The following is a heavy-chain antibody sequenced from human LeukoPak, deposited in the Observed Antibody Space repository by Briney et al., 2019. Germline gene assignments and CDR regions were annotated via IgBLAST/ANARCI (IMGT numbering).Heavy chain of an antibody. V-gene: IGHV3-23*01. J-gene: IGHJ3*02. D-gene: IGHD3-10*01. Sequence: PGGSLRLSCAASGFTFSSYGMSWVRQAPGKGLEWVSAISGSGGSTYYADSVKGRFTISRDNSKNTLYLQMNSLRTEDTAVYYCARGGGYLSAFDIWGQGTMVTVSS. CDR1: GFTFSSYG. CDR3: ARGGGYLSAFDI. CDR2: ISGSGGST.